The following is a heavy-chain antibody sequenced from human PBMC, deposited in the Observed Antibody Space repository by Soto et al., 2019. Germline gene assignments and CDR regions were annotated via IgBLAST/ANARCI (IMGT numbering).Heavy chain of an antibody. CDR3: AQDLSSYYYFDF. J-gene: IGHJ4*02. D-gene: IGHD2-15*01. CDR2: ISATGGST. CDR1: GFTFGIYA. V-gene: IGHV3-23*01. Sequence: EVQLLESGGDLVQPGGSLRLSCAASGFTFGIYAMTWVRQAPGKGLEWVSTISATGGSTFYADSVKGRFTISRDNSKNTLYLQMNSLRAEDTAIYYCAQDLSSYYYFDFWGQGTLVTVSS.